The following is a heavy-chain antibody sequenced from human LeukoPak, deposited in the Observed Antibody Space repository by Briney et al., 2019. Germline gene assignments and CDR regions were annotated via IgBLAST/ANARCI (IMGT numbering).Heavy chain of an antibody. V-gene: IGHV4-4*07. CDR3: AREGADYYDSGSYYTSNIWFDP. Sequence: SEALSLTCTVSGGSISSYYWSWIRQPAVKELEWIGRIYTSGSTNYNPSLKSRVTMSVDTSKNQFSLKLSSVTAADTAVYYCAREGADYYDSGSYYTSNIWFDPWGQGTLVTVSS. CDR1: GGSISSYY. D-gene: IGHD3-10*01. J-gene: IGHJ5*02. CDR2: IYTSGST.